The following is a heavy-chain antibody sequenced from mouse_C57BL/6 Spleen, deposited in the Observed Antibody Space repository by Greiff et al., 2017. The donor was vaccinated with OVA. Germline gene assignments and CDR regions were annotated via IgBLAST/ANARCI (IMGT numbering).Heavy chain of an antibody. D-gene: IGHD1-1*01. CDR1: GYAFTHYL. CDR3: ARGDYGSSPYWYFDV. J-gene: IGHJ1*03. CDR2: INPGCGGT. V-gene: IGHV1-54*01. Sequence: QVQLLQSGAELVRPGTSVTVSCKASGYAFTHYLIEWVKQRPGQGLEWIGVINPGCGGTNSNEKFKGKATLSADNSSSTAYRQLSSLTSEDSAVYVCARGDYGSSPYWYFDVWGTGTTVTVSS.